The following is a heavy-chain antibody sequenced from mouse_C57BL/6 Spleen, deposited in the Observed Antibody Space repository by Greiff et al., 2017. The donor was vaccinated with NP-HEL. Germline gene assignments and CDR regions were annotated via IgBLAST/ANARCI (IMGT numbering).Heavy chain of an antibody. CDR2: IYPRSGNT. D-gene: IGHD1-1*01. V-gene: IGHV1-81*01. CDR3: ARRVDYYGSTWYFDV. Sequence: VQLQQSGAELARPGASVKLSCKASGYTFTSYGISWVKQRTGQGLEWIGEIYPRSGNTYYNEKFKGKATLTADKSSSTAYMELRSLTSEDSAVYFCARRVDYYGSTWYFDVWGTGTTVTVSS. CDR1: GYTFTSYG. J-gene: IGHJ1*03.